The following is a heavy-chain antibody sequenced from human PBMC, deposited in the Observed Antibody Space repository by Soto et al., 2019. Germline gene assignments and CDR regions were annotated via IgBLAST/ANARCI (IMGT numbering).Heavy chain of an antibody. CDR2: IKQDGSEK. D-gene: IGHD3-16*02. V-gene: IGHV3-7*01. CDR1: GFTFSSYW. Sequence: GGSLRLSCAASGFTFSSYWMSWVRQAPGKGLEWVANIKQDGSEKYYVDSVKGRFTISRDNATNSLYLQMNSLRAEGTAVYYCARDDYIWGSYRYYYYYMDVWGKGTTVTVSS. J-gene: IGHJ6*03. CDR3: ARDDYIWGSYRYYYYYMDV.